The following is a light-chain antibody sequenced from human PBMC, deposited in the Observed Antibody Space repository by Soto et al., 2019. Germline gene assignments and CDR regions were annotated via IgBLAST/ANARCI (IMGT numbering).Light chain of an antibody. V-gene: IGKV3-20*01. CDR2: GAS. CDR3: QQYGSSGT. Sequence: EIVMTQSPGTLSVSPGERVSFSCRASQSVSSNLAWYQHKPGQAPRLLIYGASTRATGIPARFSGSGSGTDFTLTISRLEPEDFAVYYCQQYGSSGTFGQGTKVDI. J-gene: IGKJ1*01. CDR1: QSVSSN.